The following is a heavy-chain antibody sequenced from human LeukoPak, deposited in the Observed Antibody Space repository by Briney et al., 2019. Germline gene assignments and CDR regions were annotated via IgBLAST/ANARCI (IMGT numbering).Heavy chain of an antibody. CDR2: IYYSGST. D-gene: IGHD6-25*01. J-gene: IGHJ6*03. V-gene: IGHV4-59*11. CDR1: GGSISSHY. CDR3: ARGGAAARLQHNFYYYVDV. Sequence: PSETLSLTCTVSGGSISSHYWSWIRQPPGKRLEWIGYIYYSGSTNYNPSLRSRVTISVDTSKNQFSLRLRSVTAADTAVYYCARGGAAARLQHNFYYYVDVWGKGTTVTVSS.